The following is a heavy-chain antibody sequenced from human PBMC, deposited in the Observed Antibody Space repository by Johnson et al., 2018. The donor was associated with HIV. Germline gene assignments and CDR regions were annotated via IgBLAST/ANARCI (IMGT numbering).Heavy chain of an antibody. V-gene: IGHV3-74*01. J-gene: IGHJ3*02. CDR2: MNGDGKST. CDR3: AREQELIGERAFDI. D-gene: IGHD6-13*01. Sequence: VQLVESGGGAVRPGRSLRLSCAASGVTFSSHWMHWVRQAPGKGLVWVSRMNGDGKSTTYADSVKGRFTISRDNAKNTLYLQMNSLRAEDTAVYYCAREQELIGERAFDIWGQGTMVTVSS. CDR1: GVTFSSHW.